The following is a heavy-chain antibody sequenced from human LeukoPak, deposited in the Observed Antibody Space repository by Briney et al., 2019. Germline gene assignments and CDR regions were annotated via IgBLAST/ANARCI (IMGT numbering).Heavy chain of an antibody. CDR2: INHSGST. Sequence: SETLSLTCTVSGGSISSSSYYWGWIRQPPGKGLEWIGEINHSGSTNYNPSLKSRVTISVDTSKNQFSLKLSSVTAADTAVYYCARVKAAGTRKRLYFDYWGQGTLVTVSS. CDR3: ARVKAAGTRKRLYFDY. CDR1: GGSISSSSYY. V-gene: IGHV4-39*07. D-gene: IGHD6-13*01. J-gene: IGHJ4*02.